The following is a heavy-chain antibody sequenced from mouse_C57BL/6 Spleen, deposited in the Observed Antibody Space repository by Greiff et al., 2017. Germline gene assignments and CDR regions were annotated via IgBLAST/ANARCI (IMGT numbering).Heavy chain of an antibody. J-gene: IGHJ4*01. CDR3: ARDGNEVYAMDY. Sequence: EVKLMESGGGLVKPGGSLKLSCAASGFPFSSSAMSWVRQTPEKRLEWVATISDGGSYTYYPDNVKGRFTISRDNAKNNLYLQMSHLKSEDTAMYYCARDGNEVYAMDYWGQGTSVTVSS. CDR1: GFPFSSSA. V-gene: IGHV5-4*01. D-gene: IGHD4-1*01. CDR2: ISDGGSYT.